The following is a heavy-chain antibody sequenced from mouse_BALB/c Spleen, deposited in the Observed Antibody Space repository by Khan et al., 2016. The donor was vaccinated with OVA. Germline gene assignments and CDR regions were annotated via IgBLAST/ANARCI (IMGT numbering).Heavy chain of an antibody. J-gene: IGHJ2*01. CDR2: IDPYNGGT. V-gene: IGHV1S135*01. D-gene: IGHD1-1*01. CDR3: ALIYHYGSGFDY. Sequence: VQLKQSGPELVKPGASVKVSCKASGYSFTDYNMFWVKQSLGKSLEWIGYIDPYNGGTNYNQKFMGKATLTVDKSSSPAFMQLNRLTSEDSAVYYCALIYHYGSGFDYWGKGTTLTVAS. CDR1: GYSFTDYN.